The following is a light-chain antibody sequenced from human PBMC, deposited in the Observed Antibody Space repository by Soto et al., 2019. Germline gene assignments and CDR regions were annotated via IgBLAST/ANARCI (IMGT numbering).Light chain of an antibody. V-gene: IGLV2-23*02. Sequence: QSALTQPVSVSGSPGQSITISCTGTSSDVGYYNLVSWYQQHPGKAPKVLIYEVYNRPSGVSNRFSGSKSGNTASLTISGLQAEDEADYYCCSYAGVRGAVFGGGTQLNVL. CDR2: EVY. CDR3: CSYAGVRGAV. CDR1: SSDVGYYNL. J-gene: IGLJ7*01.